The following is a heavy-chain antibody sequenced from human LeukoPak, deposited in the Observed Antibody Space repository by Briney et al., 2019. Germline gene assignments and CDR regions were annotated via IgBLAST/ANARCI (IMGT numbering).Heavy chain of an antibody. J-gene: IGHJ4*02. V-gene: IGHV3-21*01. D-gene: IGHD3-9*01. CDR3: ARVAGYFDWLSDLDY. CDR1: GFTFSSYW. Sequence: GGSLRLSCAASGFTFSSYWMSWVRQAPGKGLEWVSSISSSSSYIYYADSVKGRFTISRDNAKNSLYLQMNSLRAEDTAVYYCARVAGYFDWLSDLDYWGQGTLVTVSS. CDR2: ISSSSSYI.